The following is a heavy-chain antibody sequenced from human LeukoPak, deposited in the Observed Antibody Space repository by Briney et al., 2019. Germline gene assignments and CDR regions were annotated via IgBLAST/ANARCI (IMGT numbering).Heavy chain of an antibody. CDR1: GGSMSSTDHF. V-gene: IGHV4-39*01. Sequence: PSETLSLTCIVSGGSMSSTDHFWGWIRQPPGKGLEWIGSFYYTGTIFYNPSLESRGTISIDTSKNQFSLKIRSVTAADTAVYYCARQGVVPNKAGWYFDLWGRGALVTVSS. J-gene: IGHJ2*01. CDR2: FYYTGTI. D-gene: IGHD3-10*01. CDR3: ARQGVVPNKAGWYFDL.